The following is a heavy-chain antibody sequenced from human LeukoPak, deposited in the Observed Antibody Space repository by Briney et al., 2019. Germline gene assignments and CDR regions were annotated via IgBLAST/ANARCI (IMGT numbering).Heavy chain of an antibody. CDR2: ISGSGGDT. D-gene: IGHD2/OR15-2a*01. V-gene: IGHV3-23*01. J-gene: IGHJ4*02. CDR1: GFTFSSAA. Sequence: GGSLRLSCAASGFTFSSAAMTWVRQAPGKGLEWVSAISGSGGDTYYADSVKGRFTISRDNSKNTLYLQMNSLRAEDTAVYYCRYFLPHFDYWGQGTLVTVSS. CDR3: RYFLPHFDY.